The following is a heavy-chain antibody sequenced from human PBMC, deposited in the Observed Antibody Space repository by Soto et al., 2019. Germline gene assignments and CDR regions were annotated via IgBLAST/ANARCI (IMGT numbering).Heavy chain of an antibody. Sequence: RRLSCAASGFTFSSYSMNWVRQAPGKGLEWVSSISSSSSYIYYADSVKARFTISRDNAKNSLYLQMNSLRADDTAVYYCAGDYLRRNSLNGNYYSYGMDVCGQRTAVTVPS. CDR2: ISSSSSYI. D-gene: IGHD4-17*01. CDR3: AGDYLRRNSLNGNYYSYGMDV. J-gene: IGHJ6*02. CDR1: GFTFSSYS. V-gene: IGHV3-21*04.